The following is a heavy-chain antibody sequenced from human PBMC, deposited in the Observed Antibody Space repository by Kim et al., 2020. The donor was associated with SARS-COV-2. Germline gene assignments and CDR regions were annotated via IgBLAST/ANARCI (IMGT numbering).Heavy chain of an antibody. CDR1: GGSISSDY. J-gene: IGHJ5*02. D-gene: IGHD3-22*01. Sequence: SETLSLTCTVSGGSISSDYWSWIRQPPGKGLEWIGYIYHSGSTNYNPSLKSRVTISVDTSKNQFSLKLSSVTAADTAVYYCARGLHYYDSSGYHYNWFDPWVQGTLVTVSS. CDR3: ARGLHYYDSSGYHYNWFDP. V-gene: IGHV4-59*01. CDR2: IYHSGST.